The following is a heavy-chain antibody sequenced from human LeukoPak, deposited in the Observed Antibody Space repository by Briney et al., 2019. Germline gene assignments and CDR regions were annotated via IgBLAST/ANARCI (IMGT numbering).Heavy chain of an antibody. CDR3: ARGPGIAVAGTFDY. V-gene: IGHV3-64*01. Sequence: GGSLRLSCAASGFTFSSYAMHWVRQAPGKGLEYVSAISSNGGSAYYANSVKGRFTISRDNSKNTLYLQMGSLRAEDMAVYYCARGPGIAVAGTFDYWGQGTLVTVSS. CDR1: GFTFSSYA. CDR2: ISSNGGSA. D-gene: IGHD6-19*01. J-gene: IGHJ4*02.